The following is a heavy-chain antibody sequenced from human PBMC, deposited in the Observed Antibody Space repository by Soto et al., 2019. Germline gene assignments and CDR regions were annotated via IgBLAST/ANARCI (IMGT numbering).Heavy chain of an antibody. D-gene: IGHD3-9*01. CDR2: IPPIFGTA. CDR3: AINDDILTGSYYYGMDV. V-gene: IGHV1-69*12. CDR1: GGTFSRHG. Sequence: QVQLVQSGAEVKKPGSSVKVSCKASGGTFSRHGISWVRQAPGQGLEWLGGIPPIFGTANYPQKFQGRVTITADESTSTAYMELSRLRSEDTAVYYCAINDDILTGSYYYGMDVWGQGTTVTVSS. J-gene: IGHJ6*02.